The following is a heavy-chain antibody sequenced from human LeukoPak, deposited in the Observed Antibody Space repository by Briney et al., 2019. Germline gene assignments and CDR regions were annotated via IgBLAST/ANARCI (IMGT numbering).Heavy chain of an antibody. CDR3: ARDPPVEMATIGDY. CDR1: GYTFTDYY. CDR2: VDPEDGET. J-gene: IGHJ4*02. D-gene: IGHD5-24*01. V-gene: IGHV1-69-2*01. Sequence: ASVKVSCKVSGYTFTDYYMHWVQQAPGKGLEWMGLVDPEDGETIYAEKFQGRVTITADTSTDTAYMELSSLRSEDTAVYYCARDPPVEMATIGDYWGQGTLVTVSS.